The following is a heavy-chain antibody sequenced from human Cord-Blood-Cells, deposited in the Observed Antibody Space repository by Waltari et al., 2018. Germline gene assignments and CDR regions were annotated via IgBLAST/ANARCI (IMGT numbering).Heavy chain of an antibody. CDR3: ATSPPYYWYFDL. V-gene: IGHV3-9*01. Sequence: EVQLVESGGGLVQPGRSLRLSCAASGFTFDDYAMPWVRQAPGKGLEWVTVISWNSGSIGYADSVKGRFTISRDNAKNSLYLQMNSLRAEDTALYYCATSPPYYWYFDLWGRGTLVTVSS. CDR1: GFTFDDYA. J-gene: IGHJ2*01. CDR2: ISWNSGSI.